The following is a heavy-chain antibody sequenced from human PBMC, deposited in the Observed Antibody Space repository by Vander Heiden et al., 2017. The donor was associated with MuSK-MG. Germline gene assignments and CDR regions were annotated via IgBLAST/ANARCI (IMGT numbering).Heavy chain of an antibody. CDR3: TRGRQLGSFEH. J-gene: IGHJ1*01. V-gene: IGHV1-69*12. CDR1: GDSFSSYT. D-gene: IGHD1-26*01. CDR2: ITPMFAAA. Sequence: QVHLAQSGAEVKEPGSSVTVSCKASGDSFSSYTFSWVRQAPGQGLEWVGEITPMFAAAKYAQIFRGRVTITADESTATAYMKLTSLRSDDTAVYYCTRGRQLGSFEHWGQGTLVSVSS.